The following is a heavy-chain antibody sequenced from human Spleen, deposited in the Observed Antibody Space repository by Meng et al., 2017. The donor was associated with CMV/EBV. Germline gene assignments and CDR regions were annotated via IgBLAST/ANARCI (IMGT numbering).Heavy chain of an antibody. V-gene: IGHV1-8*01. Sequence: ASVKVSCKASGYTFTSYDINWVRQATGQGLEWMGWMNPNSGNTGYAQNFQGRVTMTRNTSISTVYMELSGLRSEDTAVYYCARDSGGAYGMDVWGQGTTVTVSS. J-gene: IGHJ6*02. CDR1: GYTFTSYD. CDR2: MNPNSGNT. D-gene: IGHD3-10*01. CDR3: ARDSGGAYGMDV.